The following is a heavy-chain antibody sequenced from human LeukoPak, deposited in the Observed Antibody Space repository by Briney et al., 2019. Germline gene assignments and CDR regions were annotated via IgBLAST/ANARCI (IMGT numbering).Heavy chain of an antibody. J-gene: IGHJ4*02. Sequence: GGSLRLSCAASGFTVSSNYMNWVRQAPGKGLEWVSVIYSGGSTYYADSVKGRFTISRDNAKNTVYLQMNSLRAEDTAVYYCATSRTFDYWGQGTLVTVSS. CDR3: ATSRTFDY. CDR2: IYSGGST. D-gene: IGHD1-1*01. CDR1: GFTVSSNY. V-gene: IGHV3-66*01.